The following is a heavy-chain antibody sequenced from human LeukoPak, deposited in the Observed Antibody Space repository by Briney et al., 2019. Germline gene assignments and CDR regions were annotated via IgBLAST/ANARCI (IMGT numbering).Heavy chain of an antibody. CDR2: ISSSSSTI. V-gene: IGHV3-48*04. J-gene: IGHJ4*02. CDR3: ARGTAGATDVFDY. D-gene: IGHD1-26*01. CDR1: GFTFSSYS. Sequence: GGSLRLSCAASGFTFSSYSMNWVRQASGKGLEWVSYISSSSSTIYYADSVKGRFTISRDNAKNSLYLQMNSLRAEDTAVYYCARGTAGATDVFDYWGQGTLVTVSS.